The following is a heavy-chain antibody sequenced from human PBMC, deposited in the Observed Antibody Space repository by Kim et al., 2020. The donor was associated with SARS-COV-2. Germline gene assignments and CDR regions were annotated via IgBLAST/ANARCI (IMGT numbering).Heavy chain of an antibody. D-gene: IGHD1-7*01. CDR3: ARLGTTSGGVIDY. CDR1: GGSISSSSYY. J-gene: IGHJ4*02. V-gene: IGHV4-39*01. CDR2: IYYNGRT. Sequence: SETLSLTCTVSGGSISSSSYYWGWIRQPPGKGLEGMGSIYYNGRTYYNPSLKSRVTISVDTSKNQLSLKLSSVTAADTAVYYCARLGTTSGGVIDYWGQGTLVTVSS.